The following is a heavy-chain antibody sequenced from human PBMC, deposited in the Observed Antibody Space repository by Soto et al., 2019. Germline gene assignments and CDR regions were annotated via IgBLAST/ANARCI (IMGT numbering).Heavy chain of an antibody. D-gene: IGHD2-15*01. Sequence: ASVKVSCKPSGYSFSNFYVHWVRQAPGQGLEWMGILDPSSETTSYTQKFQERVTMTRDTSMSTVYMELSRLRSEDTAVYYCARGAVVVPNGLIAGMDVWGLGTTVTVSS. J-gene: IGHJ6*02. CDR2: LDPSSETT. CDR1: GYSFSNFY. V-gene: IGHV1-46*01. CDR3: ARGAVVVPNGLIAGMDV.